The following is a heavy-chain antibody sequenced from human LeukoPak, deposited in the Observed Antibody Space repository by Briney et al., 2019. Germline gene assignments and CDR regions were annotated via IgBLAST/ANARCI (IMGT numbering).Heavy chain of an antibody. Sequence: GGSLRLSCAASGFTFSSYAMSWVRQAPGKGLEWVSAISGSCCSTYYADSVKGRFTISRDNSKNTLYLQMNSLRAEDTAVYYCAKVTISESYFDYWGQGTLVTVSS. CDR2: ISGSCCST. CDR1: GFTFSSYA. CDR3: AKVTISESYFDY. D-gene: IGHD3-9*01. V-gene: IGHV3-23*01. J-gene: IGHJ4*02.